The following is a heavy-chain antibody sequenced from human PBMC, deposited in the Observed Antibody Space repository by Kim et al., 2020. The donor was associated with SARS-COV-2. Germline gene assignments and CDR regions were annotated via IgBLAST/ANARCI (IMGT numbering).Heavy chain of an antibody. CDR2: GHIT. J-gene: IGHJ4*02. Sequence: GHITAHADAVKGRFTISRANSTNTLYLQMSGLRAEDTAIYYCANPRQPDYWGQGTLVTVSS. D-gene: IGHD6-13*01. V-gene: IGHV3-23*01. CDR3: ANPRQPDY.